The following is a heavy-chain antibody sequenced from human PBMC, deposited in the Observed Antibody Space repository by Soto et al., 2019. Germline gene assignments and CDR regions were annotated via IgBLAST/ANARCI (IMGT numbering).Heavy chain of an antibody. Sequence: SETLSLTCTVSGGSISSYYWSWIRQPPGKGLEWIGYIYYSGSTNYNPSLKSRVTISVDTSKNQFSLKLSSVTAADTAVYYCARSSGWSPGGYYYYYGMDVWGQGTTVTVSS. CDR1: GGSISSYY. CDR3: ARSSGWSPGGYYYYYGMDV. D-gene: IGHD6-19*01. J-gene: IGHJ6*02. V-gene: IGHV4-59*01. CDR2: IYYSGST.